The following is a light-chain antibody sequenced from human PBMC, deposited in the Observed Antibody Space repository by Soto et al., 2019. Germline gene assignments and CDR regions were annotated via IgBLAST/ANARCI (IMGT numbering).Light chain of an antibody. Sequence: EIVMTQSPATLSVSPGDRATLSCRASQSVSANVAWFLQRPGQAPSLLIYDASTRPTGVPVRFSGSASGTEFTLTISGLQSEDFAVYYCQQYNNWPWTFGQGTTVDIK. CDR1: QSVSAN. CDR2: DAS. J-gene: IGKJ1*01. V-gene: IGKV3-15*01. CDR3: QQYNNWPWT.